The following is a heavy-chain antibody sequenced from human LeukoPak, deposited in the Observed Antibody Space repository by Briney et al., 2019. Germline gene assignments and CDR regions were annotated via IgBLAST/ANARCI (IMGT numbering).Heavy chain of an antibody. Sequence: TSETLSLTCTVSGGSISSYYWSWIRQPAGTALEWIGRIYTSGTITYNPSLKSRVTMSVDTSKNQFSLKLSSVTAADTAVYYCARWQGYYYDSSGYYWFDPWGQGTLVTVSS. CDR2: IYTSGTI. V-gene: IGHV4-4*07. J-gene: IGHJ5*02. CDR3: ARWQGYYYDSSGYYWFDP. D-gene: IGHD3-22*01. CDR1: GGSISSYY.